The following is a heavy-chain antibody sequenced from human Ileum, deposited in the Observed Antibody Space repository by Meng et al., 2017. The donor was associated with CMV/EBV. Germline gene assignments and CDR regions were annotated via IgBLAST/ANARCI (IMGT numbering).Heavy chain of an antibody. CDR2: IRKKVNSYTT. V-gene: IGHV3-72*01. D-gene: IGHD1-26*01. CDR3: ARSYSGSRFDP. Sequence: GESLKISCAASGFTFSDHYMDWVRQAPGKGLEWVGRIRKKVNSYTTEYAAAVKGRFSISRDDSKHSLYLQMNSLKTEDNAVYYCARSYSGSRFDPWGQGTLVTVSS. J-gene: IGHJ5*02. CDR1: GFTFSDHY.